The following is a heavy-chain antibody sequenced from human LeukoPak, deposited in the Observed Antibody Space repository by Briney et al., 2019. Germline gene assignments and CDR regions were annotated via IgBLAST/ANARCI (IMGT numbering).Heavy chain of an antibody. V-gene: IGHV3-23*01. CDR1: GFTFSSYA. D-gene: IGHD1-26*01. CDR3: AEDVGKWESLHFFDY. J-gene: IGHJ4*02. CDR2: ISGSGGST. Sequence: GSLRLSCAASGFTFSSYAISWVRQAPGKGLEWVSAISGSGGSTYYADSVKGRFTISRDNSKNTLYLQMNSLRGDDTAVYYCAEDVGKWESLHFFDYWGQGTLVTVSS.